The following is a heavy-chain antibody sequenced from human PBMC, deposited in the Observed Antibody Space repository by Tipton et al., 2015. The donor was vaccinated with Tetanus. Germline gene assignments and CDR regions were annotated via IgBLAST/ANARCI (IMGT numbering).Heavy chain of an antibody. Sequence: TLSLTCTVSGGSMNTQTFYWGWIRQSPGKGLEWIGSIFYSGSTYYNPSLRSRVSISVDTSKNQFSLTLKSVTAADTAVYFCARERSGFNVGHLDVWGPGILVIVSS. D-gene: IGHD3-3*01. J-gene: IGHJ4*02. CDR1: GGSMNTQTFY. CDR2: IFYSGST. V-gene: IGHV4-39*02. CDR3: ARERSGFNVGHLDV.